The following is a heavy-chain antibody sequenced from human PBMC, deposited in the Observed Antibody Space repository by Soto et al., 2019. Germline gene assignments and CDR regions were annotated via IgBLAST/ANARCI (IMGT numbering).Heavy chain of an antibody. CDR3: ARDTEVRGVIIGIFDY. CDR2: ISYDGSNK. D-gene: IGHD3-10*01. J-gene: IGHJ4*02. Sequence: QVQLVESGGGVVQPGRSLRLSCAASGFTFSSYAMHWVRQAPGKGLEWVAVISYDGSNKYYADSVKGRFTISRDNSKNTLYLQMNSLRAEDTAVYYCARDTEVRGVIIGIFDYWGQGTLVTVSS. CDR1: GFTFSSYA. V-gene: IGHV3-30-3*01.